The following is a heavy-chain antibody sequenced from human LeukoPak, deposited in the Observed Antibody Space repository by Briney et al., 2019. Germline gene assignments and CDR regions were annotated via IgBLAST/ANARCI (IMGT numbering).Heavy chain of an antibody. Sequence: ASVRLSCKASGYTFTRCYIHWVRQDPGQGLEWMGMINPSGGSTDYAQNFQGRVTMTRDTSTSTVYMEPSSLRSEDTAVYFCARDQRSDYNYLPGYWGQGTLVTVSS. D-gene: IGHD5-24*01. CDR3: ARDQRSDYNYLPGY. V-gene: IGHV1-46*01. CDR1: GYTFTRCY. J-gene: IGHJ4*02. CDR2: INPSGGST.